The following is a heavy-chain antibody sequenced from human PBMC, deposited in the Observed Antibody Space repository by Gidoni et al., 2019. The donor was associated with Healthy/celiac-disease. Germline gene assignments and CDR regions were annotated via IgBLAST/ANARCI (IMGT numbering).Heavy chain of an antibody. Sequence: QVQLVQSGAEVKKPGSSVKVSCKASGGTFSSYAISWVRQAPGQGLEWMGGIIPIFGTANYAQKFQGRVTITADKSTSTAYMELSSLRSEDTAVYYCARDLRGVGATTRYYYYGMDVWGQGTTVTVSS. CDR3: ARDLRGVGATTRYYYYGMDV. V-gene: IGHV1-69*06. CDR2: IIPIFGTA. J-gene: IGHJ6*02. CDR1: GGTFSSYA. D-gene: IGHD1-26*01.